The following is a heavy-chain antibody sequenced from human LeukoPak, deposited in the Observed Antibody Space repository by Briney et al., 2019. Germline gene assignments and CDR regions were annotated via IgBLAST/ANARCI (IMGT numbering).Heavy chain of an antibody. D-gene: IGHD1-26*01. J-gene: IGHJ5*02. CDR2: IFYSVIT. V-gene: IGHV4-59*01. CDR1: GGSLSRYY. CDR3: ARDSGSYPHWFAP. Sequence: PETLSLTLTVSGGSLSRYYWHWLRQPAAKELAGIGYIFYSVITNYNPSLKSRVTISVDPSKTQFSLKLTSVTAADTAVYYCARDSGSYPHWFAPWGQGTLVTVSS.